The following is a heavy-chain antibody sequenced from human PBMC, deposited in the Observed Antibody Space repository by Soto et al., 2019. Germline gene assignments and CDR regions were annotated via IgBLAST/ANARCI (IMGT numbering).Heavy chain of an antibody. Sequence: GGSLRLSCVASGFTFSDYGIHWVRQAPDKGLEWVAVVWFDGSIQYYGDSVKGRFTISRDNSNNTVDLQMNNLRAEDTAVYYCARVDFGGNSYYFDYWGQGTPVTVSP. D-gene: IGHD1-7*01. V-gene: IGHV3-33*01. CDR1: GFTFSDYG. CDR3: ARVDFGGNSYYFDY. CDR2: VWFDGSIQ. J-gene: IGHJ4*02.